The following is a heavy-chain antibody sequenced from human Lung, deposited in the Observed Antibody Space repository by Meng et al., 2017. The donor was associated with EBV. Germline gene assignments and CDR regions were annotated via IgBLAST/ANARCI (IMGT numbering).Heavy chain of an antibody. J-gene: IGHJ4*02. D-gene: IGHD3-9*01. Sequence: QVQLVESGGGVVQPGRSLRLSCAASGFTFSSYAMHWVRQAPGKGLECVAVISYDGSNKYYADSVKGRFTISRDNSKNTLYLQMNSLRAEDTAVYYCARVHDILTGYLNYWGQGTLVTVSS. CDR1: GFTFSSYA. CDR3: ARVHDILTGYLNY. V-gene: IGHV3-30-3*01. CDR2: ISYDGSNK.